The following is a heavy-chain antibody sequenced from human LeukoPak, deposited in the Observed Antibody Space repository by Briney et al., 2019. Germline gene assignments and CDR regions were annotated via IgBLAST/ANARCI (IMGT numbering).Heavy chain of an antibody. J-gene: IGHJ6*02. D-gene: IGHD3-22*01. CDR3: ARRPYSDTSGRLSVA. CDR1: GFAFSSYN. V-gene: IGHV3-48*02. CDR2: IGSSGSPT. Sequence: GGSLRLSCAASGFAFSSYNMNWVRQAPGKGLEWISYIGSSGSPTHYADSVGGRFTISRDNAKNSLYLQMNSLRDEDTAVYFCARRPYSDTSGRLSVAWGQGTTVTVSS.